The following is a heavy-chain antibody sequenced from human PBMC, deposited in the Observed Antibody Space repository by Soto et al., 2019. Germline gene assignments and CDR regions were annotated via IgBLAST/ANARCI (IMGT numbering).Heavy chain of an antibody. D-gene: IGHD2-21*01. J-gene: IGHJ6*02. CDR3: ARGAFCGGAPGCRDMDV. CDR2: ISAYNGNT. V-gene: IGHV1-18*01. CDR1: GYNFISHS. Sequence: QIQMVQSGGEVKKPGASVRVSCKTSGYNFISHSITWVRQAPGQGLEWMGRISAYNGNTNHAQKFQGRLTMNTETYTSTAYMELRSLRSDDTAVYYCARGAFCGGAPGCRDMDVWGQGTTVTVSS.